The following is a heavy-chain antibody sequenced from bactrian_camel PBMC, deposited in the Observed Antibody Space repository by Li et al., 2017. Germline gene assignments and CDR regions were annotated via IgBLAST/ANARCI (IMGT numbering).Heavy chain of an antibody. V-gene: IGHV3S1*01. Sequence: HVQLVESGGGSVEAGGSLRLSCAVSGYPHIGSTFCVGWFRQAPGEERDGVAAMWPGGGSTYYADSVKGRFTISPDKASDTVYLQMNSLKPEDTAMYYCAARGPYCYTKLSVRDFTYWGQGTQVTVS. D-gene: IGHD2*01. CDR1: GYPHIGSTFC. CDR2: MWPGGGST. J-gene: IGHJ6*01. CDR3: AARGPYCYTKLSVRDFTY.